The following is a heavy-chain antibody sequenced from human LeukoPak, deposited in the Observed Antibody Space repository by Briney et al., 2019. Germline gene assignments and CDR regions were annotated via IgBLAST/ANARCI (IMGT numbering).Heavy chain of an antibody. V-gene: IGHV4-4*02. CDR1: GGSISSSNW. CDR2: INHSGST. CDR3: ARSYLGGWYYFDY. Sequence: KPSETLSLTCAVSGGSISSSNWWSWIRQPPGKGLEWIGEINHSGSTNYNPSLKSRVTISVDTSKNQFSLKLSSVTAADTAVYYCARSYLGGWYYFDYWGQGTLVTVSS. J-gene: IGHJ4*02. D-gene: IGHD6-19*01.